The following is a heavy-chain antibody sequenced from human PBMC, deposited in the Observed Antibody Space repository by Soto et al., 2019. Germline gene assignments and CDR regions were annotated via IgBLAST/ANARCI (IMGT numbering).Heavy chain of an antibody. D-gene: IGHD3-22*01. V-gene: IGHV5-51*01. CDR3: ARLWDSSGYNYYYYYYGMDV. CDR1: GYSFTSYW. CDR2: IYPGDSDT. Sequence: GESLKISCKGSGYSFTSYWIGGVRLMPGKGLEWMGIIYPGDSDTRYSPSFQGQVTISADKSISTAYLQWSSLKASDTAMYYCARLWDSSGYNYYYYYYGMDVWGQGTTVTVSS. J-gene: IGHJ6*02.